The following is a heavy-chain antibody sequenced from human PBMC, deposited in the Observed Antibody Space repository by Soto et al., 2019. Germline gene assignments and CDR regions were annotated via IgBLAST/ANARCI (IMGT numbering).Heavy chain of an antibody. V-gene: IGHV3-23*01. D-gene: IGHD4-17*01. CDR2: IDYTGGYS. CDR1: GFTFSSYA. J-gene: IGHJ4*02. Sequence: GGSLRLSCAASGFTFSSYAMNWVRQAPGKGLEWVSTIDYTGGYSYYADSVKGRFTISRDNSKNTLYLQMNSLTTEDTAVYYCTTDQRWLFDYWGQGTLVTVSS. CDR3: TTDQRWLFDY.